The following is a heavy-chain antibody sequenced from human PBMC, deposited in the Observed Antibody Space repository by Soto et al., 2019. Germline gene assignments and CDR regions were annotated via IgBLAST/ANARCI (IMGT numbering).Heavy chain of an antibody. CDR3: AKDRCTNGVCYTNY. CDR1: GFTFSSYG. Sequence: VQLLESGGGLVQPGGSLRLSCAASGFTFSSYGMHWVRQAPGKGLEWVAVISYDGSNKYYADSVKGRFTISRDNSKNTLYLQMNSLRAEYTAVYYCAKDRCTNGVCYTNYWGQGTLVTVSS. V-gene: IGHV3-30*18. J-gene: IGHJ4*02. D-gene: IGHD2-8*01. CDR2: ISYDGSNK.